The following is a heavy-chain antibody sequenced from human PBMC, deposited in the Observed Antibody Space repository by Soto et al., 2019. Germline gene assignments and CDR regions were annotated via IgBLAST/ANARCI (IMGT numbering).Heavy chain of an antibody. J-gene: IGHJ3*02. CDR1: GYTFTSYG. V-gene: IGHV1-18*01. D-gene: IGHD2-8*02. CDR2: ISFYNGKT. Sequence: ASVKVSCKASGYTFTSYGISWVRQAPGQGLEWMGWISFYNGKTHYSQNLQGRVTMTTDTSTSTAYMELRSLRSDDSAVYYCARAGSVDDAFDIWGQGTMVTVSS. CDR3: ARAGSVDDAFDI.